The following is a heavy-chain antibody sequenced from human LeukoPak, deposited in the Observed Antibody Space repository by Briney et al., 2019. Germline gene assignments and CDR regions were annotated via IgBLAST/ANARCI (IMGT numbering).Heavy chain of an antibody. Sequence: ASVKVSCKASGYTFSDHYMHWVRQAPGQGLEWMGWINPNSGGTNYAQKFQGRVTMTRDTSISTAYMELSRLRSDDTAVYYCARSPARLRYFNWLLTGPPVSCDYWGQGTLVTVSS. CDR3: ARSPARLRYFNWLLTGPPVSCDY. J-gene: IGHJ4*02. D-gene: IGHD3-9*01. V-gene: IGHV1-2*02. CDR2: INPNSGGT. CDR1: GYTFSDHY.